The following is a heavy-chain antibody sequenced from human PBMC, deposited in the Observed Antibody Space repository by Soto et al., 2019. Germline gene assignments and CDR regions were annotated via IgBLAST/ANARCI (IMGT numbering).Heavy chain of an antibody. D-gene: IGHD5-18*01. Sequence: QVQLVQSGAEVKKPGSSVKVSCKASGGTFSSYAISWVRPAPGQGLEWLGGFIPIFGTATYAQKFQGRVTITADESTGTAYMERSSLRSEDTAVYYCARPMKTMLGYSYGEIGFDYWGQGALVTVSS. CDR1: GGTFSSYA. CDR3: ARPMKTMLGYSYGEIGFDY. J-gene: IGHJ4*02. V-gene: IGHV1-69*01. CDR2: FIPIFGTA.